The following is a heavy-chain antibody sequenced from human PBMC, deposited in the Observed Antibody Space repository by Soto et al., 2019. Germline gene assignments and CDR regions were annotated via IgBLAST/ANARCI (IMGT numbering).Heavy chain of an antibody. Sequence: PSETLSLTCTVSGGSISSYYWSWIRQPPGKGLEWIGYIYYSGSAYYNPPLQTRVTISLDKSKSQFSLKLNSVTAADSAVYFCARLEGLATISYYFDFWGPGALVTVSS. D-gene: IGHD3-9*01. CDR3: ARLEGLATISYYFDF. J-gene: IGHJ4*02. V-gene: IGHV4-59*08. CDR1: GGSISSYY. CDR2: IYYSGSA.